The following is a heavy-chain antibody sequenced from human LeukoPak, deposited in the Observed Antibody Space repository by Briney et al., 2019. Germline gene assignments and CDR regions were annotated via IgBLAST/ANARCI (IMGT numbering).Heavy chain of an antibody. Sequence: GGSLRLSCAASGLTFSSYGMHWVRQAPGKGLEWVAFIRYDGNIKFYADSMKGRFTISRDNSKNTLYLHINSLRPEDTALYYCVKDNPLDYWGQGTLVIVSS. D-gene: IGHD1-14*01. J-gene: IGHJ4*02. CDR1: GLTFSSYG. CDR2: IRYDGNIK. CDR3: VKDNPLDY. V-gene: IGHV3-30*02.